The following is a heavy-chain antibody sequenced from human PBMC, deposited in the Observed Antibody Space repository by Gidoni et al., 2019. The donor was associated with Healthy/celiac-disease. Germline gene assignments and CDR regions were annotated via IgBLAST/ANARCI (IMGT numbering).Heavy chain of an antibody. J-gene: IGHJ4*02. V-gene: IGHV3-30-3*01. Sequence: QVQLVESGGGVVKPGRSLRLSCAAAGFTFSSYAMHWVRQAPGKGLEWVAVISYDGSNKYYADSVKGRFTISRDISKNTLYLQMNSLRAEDTAVYYCARDSRTGLDYWGQGTLVTVSS. CDR2: ISYDGSNK. CDR3: ARDSRTGLDY. CDR1: GFTFSSYA.